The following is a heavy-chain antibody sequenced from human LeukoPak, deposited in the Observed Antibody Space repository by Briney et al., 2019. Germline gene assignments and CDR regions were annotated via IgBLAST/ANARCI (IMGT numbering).Heavy chain of an antibody. CDR1: GFTFSSYS. Sequence: GGSLRLSCAASGFTFSSYSMNWVRQAPGKGLEWASYISSSSSTIYYADSVKGRFTISRDNAKNSLYLQMNSLRAEDTAVYYCAREVAVAGSGDNWFDPWGQGTLVTVSS. D-gene: IGHD6-19*01. J-gene: IGHJ5*02. CDR3: AREVAVAGSGDNWFDP. V-gene: IGHV3-48*04. CDR2: ISSSSSTI.